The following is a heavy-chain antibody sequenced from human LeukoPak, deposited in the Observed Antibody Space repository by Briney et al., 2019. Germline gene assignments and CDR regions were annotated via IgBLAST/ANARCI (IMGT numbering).Heavy chain of an antibody. D-gene: IGHD3-10*01. CDR1: GFTFTNYA. V-gene: IGHV3-23*01. Sequence: GGSLRLSCAASGFTFTNYAMSWVRQAPGKGLEWVSGISGSGGSTYYADSVKGRFTISRDNSKNTLYLQMDSLRAEDTAVYYCAKDLDYYGSGSAFDYWGQGTLVTVSS. J-gene: IGHJ4*02. CDR3: AKDLDYYGSGSAFDY. CDR2: ISGSGGST.